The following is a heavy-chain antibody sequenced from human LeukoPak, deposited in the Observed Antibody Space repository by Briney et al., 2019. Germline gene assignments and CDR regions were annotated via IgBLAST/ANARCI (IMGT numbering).Heavy chain of an antibody. Sequence: QTGGSLRLSCAASGFTFSSYWMHWVRQAPGKGLVWVSRINSDGSSTSYADSVKGRFTISRDNSKDTLYLQMNSLRAEDTAVYYCAKGGSSSWYRIDYMDVWGKGTTVTVSS. J-gene: IGHJ6*03. CDR3: AKGGSSSWYRIDYMDV. D-gene: IGHD6-13*01. CDR1: GFTFSSYW. V-gene: IGHV3-74*01. CDR2: INSDGSST.